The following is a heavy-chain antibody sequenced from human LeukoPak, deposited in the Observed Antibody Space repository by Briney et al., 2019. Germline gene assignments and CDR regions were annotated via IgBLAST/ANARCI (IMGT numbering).Heavy chain of an antibody. V-gene: IGHV4-38-2*01. CDR3: AGGDNWNVRI. Sequence: SETLSLTCAFSGSSISSAYYWGWIRQPPGKGLEWIGSLYHSGSTYYNPSFKSRVTISVDTSKNQFSLKLSSVTAADTAVYYCAGGDNWNVRIWGQGTLVTVSS. J-gene: IGHJ4*02. D-gene: IGHD1-20*01. CDR1: GSSISSAYY. CDR2: LYHSGST.